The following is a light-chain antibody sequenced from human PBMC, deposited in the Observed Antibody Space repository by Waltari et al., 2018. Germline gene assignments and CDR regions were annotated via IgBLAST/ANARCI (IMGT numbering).Light chain of an antibody. V-gene: IGLV2-23*02. CDR3: CSYAGGSVI. CDR1: SGAVGSYKL. J-gene: IGLJ2*01. Sequence: QSGLTQPASVSGSPGQSITISCPGSSGAVGSYKLVSWYQRPPGKAPKLIISEVNDRPSGVSNRFSGSKSGNTASLTISGLQAEDEADYYCCSYAGGSVIFGGGTKLTVL. CDR2: EVN.